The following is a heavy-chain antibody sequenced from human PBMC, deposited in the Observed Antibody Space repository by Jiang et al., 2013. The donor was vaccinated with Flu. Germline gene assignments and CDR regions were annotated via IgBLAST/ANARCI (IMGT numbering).Heavy chain of an antibody. CDR1: GFSFSLSGMR. V-gene: IGHV2-70*04. CDR2: IDWDDEK. Sequence: KPTQTLTLTCTLSGFSFSLSGMRASWIRQPPGKALEWLARIDWDDEKFYSTSLKTRLTISKDTSKNQVVLTMTNMDPVDTATYYCARTMYDTSGYYFDYWGQGTLVTVLL. CDR3: ARTMYDTSGYYFDY. J-gene: IGHJ4*02. D-gene: IGHD3-22*01.